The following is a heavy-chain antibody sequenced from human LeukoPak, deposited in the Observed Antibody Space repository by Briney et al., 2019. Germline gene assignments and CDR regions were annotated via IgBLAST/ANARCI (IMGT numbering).Heavy chain of an antibody. Sequence: ASVKVSCKASGYTFTGYYMHWVRQAPGQGLEWMGWINPNSGGTNYAQKFQGRVTMTRDTSISTAYMELSRLRSDDTAVYYCARELGRGWLRWGNWFDPWGQGTLVTVSS. CDR1: GYTFTGYY. V-gene: IGHV1-2*02. CDR2: INPNSGGT. CDR3: ARELGRGWLRWGNWFDP. J-gene: IGHJ5*02. D-gene: IGHD5-12*01.